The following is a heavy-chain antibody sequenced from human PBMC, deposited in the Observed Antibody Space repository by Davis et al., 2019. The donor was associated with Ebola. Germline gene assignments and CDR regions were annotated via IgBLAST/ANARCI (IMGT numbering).Heavy chain of an antibody. D-gene: IGHD2-8*01. CDR2: ISGDGGST. J-gene: IGHJ6*02. CDR1: GSTFGAYA. V-gene: IGHV3-43*02. Sequence: GGSLRLSCAAPGSTFGAYAMPWVPQAPGKGLEWVSLISGDGGSTYYADPVKGRFTISRDNSKNSLYLQMNSLRTEDTALYYCAKDMSDIVLIWYGMDVWGQGTTVTVSS. CDR3: AKDMSDIVLIWYGMDV.